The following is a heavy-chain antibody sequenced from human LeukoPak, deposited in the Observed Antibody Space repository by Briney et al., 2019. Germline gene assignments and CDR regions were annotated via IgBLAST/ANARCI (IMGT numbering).Heavy chain of an antibody. Sequence: GGSLRLSCAASGFSFSSYWMHWDRQAPGKGLVWVSRINSDGSSTNYADSVKGRFTISRDNAKNTLYLQMNSLRAEDTAVYYCAKDREVVGVDYWGQGTLVTVSS. CDR1: GFSFSSYW. D-gene: IGHD1-26*01. V-gene: IGHV3-74*01. J-gene: IGHJ4*02. CDR2: INSDGSST. CDR3: AKDREVVGVDY.